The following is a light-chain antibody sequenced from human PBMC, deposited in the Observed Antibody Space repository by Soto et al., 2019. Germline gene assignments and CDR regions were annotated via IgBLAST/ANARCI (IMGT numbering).Light chain of an antibody. CDR1: QGIDKD. J-gene: IGKJ2*01. CDR2: AAS. V-gene: IGKV1-33*01. Sequence: DIQMTQSPSSLSASVGDRVTITCQASQGIDKDLNWYQQKPGKAPKLLMYAASNLETGVPSRFSGSASETDFTFTISSLQPEDIATYYCQQYYSLPYTFGQGTKLEI. CDR3: QQYYSLPYT.